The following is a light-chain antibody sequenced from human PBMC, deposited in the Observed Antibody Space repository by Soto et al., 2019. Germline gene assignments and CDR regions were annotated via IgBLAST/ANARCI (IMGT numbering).Light chain of an antibody. V-gene: IGKV4-1*01. CDR3: QQFYTTPHT. J-gene: IGKJ2*01. CDR1: QNVLYGSTNKNS. Sequence: DVVMTQSPDSLAVSLGERATINCKSSQNVLYGSTNKNSLAWYQQRPGQPPKLLIYWATTRESGVPDRFSGSGSGTQFTLTSSNLQAADAAIYYCQQFYTTPHTFGQGTKLE. CDR2: WAT.